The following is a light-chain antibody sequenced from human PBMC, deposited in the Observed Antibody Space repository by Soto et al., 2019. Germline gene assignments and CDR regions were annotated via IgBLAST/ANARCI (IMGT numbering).Light chain of an antibody. CDR3: KKYGSSQLT. J-gene: IGKJ4*01. CDR2: GAS. V-gene: IGKV3-20*01. CDR1: QSVSSSY. Sequence: ELVLTQSQGTLSLAPVEIATLSFMSSQSVSSSYLAWYQQKPGQDNRILIYGASSRATGIQDRFSGSGSGTDFTLTIRRMEPEDFAVYYCKKYGSSQLTFGGGPTVDLK.